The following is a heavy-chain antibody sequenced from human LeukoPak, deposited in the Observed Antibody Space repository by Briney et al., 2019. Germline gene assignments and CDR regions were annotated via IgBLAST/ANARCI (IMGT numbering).Heavy chain of an antibody. J-gene: IGHJ4*02. CDR1: GHTFTSYD. Sequence: ASVRVSYKASGHTFTSYDINWVRQATGHRLEWRGWMNPKSGNTGYAQKFQGRVTMTRNTSISTAYMELSSLRSEDTAVYYCARGGDGYNYNLEYWGQGTLVTVSS. V-gene: IGHV1-8*01. CDR2: MNPKSGNT. CDR3: ARGGDGYNYNLEY. D-gene: IGHD5-24*01.